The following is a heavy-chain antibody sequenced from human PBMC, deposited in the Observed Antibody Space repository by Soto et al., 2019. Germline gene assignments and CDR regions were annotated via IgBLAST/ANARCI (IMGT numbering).Heavy chain of an antibody. CDR2: ICYGGST. V-gene: IGHV4-39*01. CDR1: GGSISSSSYY. CDR3: AGGRRWLQFYYYGMDV. Sequence: SEALSLTCTVSGGSISSSSYYWGWIRQPPGKGLEWIGSICYGGSTNYNPSLKSRVSMSVDTSKNQFSLKLSSVTATDTAVYYCAGGRRWLQFYYYGMDVWGQGTTVTVS. D-gene: IGHD4-4*01. J-gene: IGHJ6*02.